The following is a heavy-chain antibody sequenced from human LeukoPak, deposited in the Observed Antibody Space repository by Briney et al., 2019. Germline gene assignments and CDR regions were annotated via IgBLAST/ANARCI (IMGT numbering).Heavy chain of an antibody. Sequence: SETLSLTCTVSGGSISSGSYYWSWIRQPAGKGLEWIGRIYTSGSTNYNPSLKSRATISVDTSKNQFSLKLSSVTAADTAVYYCAREEGYDFWSGYYSGYWGQGTLVTVSS. J-gene: IGHJ4*02. CDR1: GGSISSGSYY. CDR3: AREEGYDFWSGYYSGY. V-gene: IGHV4-61*02. CDR2: IYTSGST. D-gene: IGHD3-3*01.